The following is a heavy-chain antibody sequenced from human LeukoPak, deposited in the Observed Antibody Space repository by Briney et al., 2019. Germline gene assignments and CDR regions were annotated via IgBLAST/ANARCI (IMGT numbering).Heavy chain of an antibody. CDR3: ARDNHRGSWSWFDP. CDR1: GYTFTNYG. CDR2: ISAYNGNT. J-gene: IGHJ5*02. V-gene: IGHV1-18*01. D-gene: IGHD2-15*01. Sequence: ASVKVSCKASGYTFTNYGITWVRQAPGKGLEWMGWISAYNGNTNYAQEFQGRVTMTTDTSTSTAHMELRSLSSDDTAVYHCARDNHRGSWSWFDPWGQGTLVTVSS.